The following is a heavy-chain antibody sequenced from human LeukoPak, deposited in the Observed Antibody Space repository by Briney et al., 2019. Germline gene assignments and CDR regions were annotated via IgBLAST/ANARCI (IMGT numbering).Heavy chain of an antibody. V-gene: IGHV4-61*02. CDR3: ARDHDYCGGDCSRFDP. CDR1: GGPISSATYY. J-gene: IGHJ5*02. Sequence: SETLSLTCTVSGGPISSATYYWSWIRQPAGKGLEWIVRFSTSGSTIYNPSLKSRVTISVDTSKNQFSLKLSSVTAADTAVYYCARDHDYCGGDCSRFDPWGQGTLVTVSS. D-gene: IGHD2-21*01. CDR2: FSTSGST.